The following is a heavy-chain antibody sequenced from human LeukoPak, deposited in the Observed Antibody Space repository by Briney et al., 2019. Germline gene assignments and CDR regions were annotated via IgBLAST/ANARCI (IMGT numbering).Heavy chain of an antibody. J-gene: IGHJ6*03. D-gene: IGHD1-26*01. Sequence: SETLSLTCTVSGGSIRSGGYYWSWVRQHPGKGLEWIGYIYYSGSTYYNPSLESRVTMSVDTSKNQFSLKLSSVTAADTAVYYCARVGEGSTTTYYYYYMDVWGKGTTVTVSS. CDR2: IYYSGST. CDR3: ARVGEGSTTTYYYYYMDV. CDR1: GGSIRSGGYY. V-gene: IGHV4-31*03.